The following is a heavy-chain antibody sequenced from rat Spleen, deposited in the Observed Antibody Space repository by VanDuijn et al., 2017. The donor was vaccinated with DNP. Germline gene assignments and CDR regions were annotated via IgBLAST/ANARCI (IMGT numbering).Heavy chain of an antibody. CDR3: TNDWELYY. D-gene: IGHD5-1*01. J-gene: IGHJ2*01. Sequence: EVQLVESGGGLVQPGRSLKLSCAASGFTFSDYYMAWVRQAPKKGLEWVASISYEGSSTYYGDSVRGRFSISRDNGKSTLYLQMDSLRSEDTATYYCTNDWELYYWGQGVMVTVSS. V-gene: IGHV5-22*01. CDR2: ISYEGSST. CDR1: GFTFSDYY.